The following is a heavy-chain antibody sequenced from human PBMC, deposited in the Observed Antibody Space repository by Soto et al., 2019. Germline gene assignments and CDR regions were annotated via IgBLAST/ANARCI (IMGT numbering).Heavy chain of an antibody. CDR3: AKYCSGGSCYLGFDY. D-gene: IGHD2-15*01. CDR1: GFTFSSYA. CDR2: ISGSGGST. Sequence: EVQLLESGGGLVQPGGSLRLSCAASGFTFSSYAMSWVRQAPGKGLEWVSAISGSGGSTYYADSVKGRFTISRDNSKYTLYLPMNSLRAEDTAVYYCAKYCSGGSCYLGFDYWGQGTLVTVSS. V-gene: IGHV3-23*01. J-gene: IGHJ4*02.